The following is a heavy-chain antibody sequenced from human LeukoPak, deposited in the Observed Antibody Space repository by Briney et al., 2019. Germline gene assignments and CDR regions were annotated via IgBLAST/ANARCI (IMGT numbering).Heavy chain of an antibody. J-gene: IGHJ4*02. CDR2: IKSKTDGGTT. D-gene: IGHD2-2*02. CDR3: TTSDCSSTSCYRVRFDY. CDR1: GFTFSNAW. V-gene: IGHV3-15*01. Sequence: PGGSLRLSCAASGFTFSNAWISWVRQAPGKGLEWVGRIKSKTDGGTTNYAAPVKGRFTISRDDSKSTLYLQMNSLKTEDTAVYYCTTSDCSSTSCYRVRFDYWGQGTLVTVSS.